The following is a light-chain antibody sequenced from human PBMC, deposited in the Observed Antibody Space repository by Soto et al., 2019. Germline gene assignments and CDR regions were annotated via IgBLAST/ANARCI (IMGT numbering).Light chain of an antibody. V-gene: IGKV2-30*01. CDR3: MQGTHWTSYT. J-gene: IGKJ2*01. Sequence: DVVMTQSPLSLPVTLGQPASISCRSSQSLAYSDGNTYLNWFQQRPGQSARRLIYKVSKRDSGVPDKFSGSVLGTDFTLKISRVESEDVGVNYYMQGTHWTSYTFGQGTKLEMK. CDR2: KVS. CDR1: QSLAYSDGNTY.